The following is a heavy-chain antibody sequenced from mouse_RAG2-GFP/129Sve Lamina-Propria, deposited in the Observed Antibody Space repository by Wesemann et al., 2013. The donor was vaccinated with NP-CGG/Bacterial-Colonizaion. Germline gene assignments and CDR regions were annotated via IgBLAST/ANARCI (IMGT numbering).Heavy chain of an antibody. CDR1: GFTFSSYA. CDR3: ARDLGVNY. CDR2: ISDGGTYT. Sequence: DVKLVESGEGLVKPGGSLKLSCAASGFTFSSYAMSWVRQTPEKRLEWVATISDGGTYTYYPDNVKGRFTISRDNAKNNLYLQMSHLKSEDTAMYYCARDLGVNYWGQGTTLTVSS. J-gene: IGHJ2*01. V-gene: IGHV5-4*01. D-gene: IGHD4-1*01.